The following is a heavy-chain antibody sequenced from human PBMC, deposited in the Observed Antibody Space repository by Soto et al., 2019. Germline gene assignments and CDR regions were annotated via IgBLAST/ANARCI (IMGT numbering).Heavy chain of an antibody. CDR2: INPSGGST. Sequence: GASVKVSCKASGYTFTSHYMHWVRQAPGQRLEWMGIINPSGGSTSYAQKFQGRVTMTRDTSTSTVYMELSSLRSEDTAVYYCARQARYCTNGVCSAYGMDVWGQGTTVTVSS. CDR1: GYTFTSHY. V-gene: IGHV1-46*01. D-gene: IGHD2-8*01. CDR3: ARQARYCTNGVCSAYGMDV. J-gene: IGHJ6*02.